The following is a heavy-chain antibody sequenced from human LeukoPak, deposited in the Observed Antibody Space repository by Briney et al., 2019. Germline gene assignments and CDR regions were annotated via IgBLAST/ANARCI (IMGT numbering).Heavy chain of an antibody. V-gene: IGHV3-7*01. D-gene: IGHD2-15*01. CDR1: GFTFSSYW. Sequence: GGSLRLSCAASGFTFSSYWMSWVRQAPGKGLEWVANIKQDGSVKYYVDSVKGRFTISRDNAKNSLYLQMNSLRAEDTAVYYCARDIVVVVAASWGMDVWGQGTTVTVSS. CDR3: ARDIVVVVAASWGMDV. J-gene: IGHJ6*02. CDR2: IKQDGSVK.